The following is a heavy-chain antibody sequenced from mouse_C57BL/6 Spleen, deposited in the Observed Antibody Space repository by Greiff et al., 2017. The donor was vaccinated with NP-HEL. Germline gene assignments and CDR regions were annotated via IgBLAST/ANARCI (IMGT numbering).Heavy chain of an antibody. Sequence: VQLQQSGPELVKPGASVKISCKASGYAFSSSWMNWVKQRPGKGLEWIGRIYPGDGDTNYNGKFKGKATLTADKSSSTAYMQLSSLTSEDSAVYFCARSPYYYGSPYFDYWGQGTTLTVSS. J-gene: IGHJ2*01. CDR2: IYPGDGDT. CDR1: GYAFSSSW. D-gene: IGHD1-1*01. V-gene: IGHV1-82*01. CDR3: ARSPYYYGSPYFDY.